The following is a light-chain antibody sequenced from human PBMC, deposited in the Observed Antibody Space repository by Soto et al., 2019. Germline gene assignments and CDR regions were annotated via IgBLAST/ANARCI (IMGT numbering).Light chain of an antibody. V-gene: IGKV4-1*01. CDR3: QQYYSPWT. J-gene: IGKJ1*01. CDR2: LAS. Sequence: DIVMTQSPDSLAVSLGERATINCKSSQSVLYSSNNKNYLAWYQQKPGQPPKLLIYLASTRESGVPDRFSGSGSGTDFTLTISSLQAEDVEVYYCQQYYSPWTFGQGTKVEIK. CDR1: QSVLYSSNNKNY.